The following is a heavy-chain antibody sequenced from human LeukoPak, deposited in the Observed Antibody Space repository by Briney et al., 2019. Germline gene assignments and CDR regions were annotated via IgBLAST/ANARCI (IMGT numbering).Heavy chain of an antibody. V-gene: IGHV3-43*01. CDR3: AKAQGRLTDYYKTPFDY. Sequence: GGSLRLSCAASGFTFDDYTMHWVRQAPGKGLEWVSLITWDGGSTYYADSVKGRFTISRDNSKNSLYLQVNSLRTEDTALYYCAKAQGRLTDYYKTPFDYWGQGTLVSVSS. J-gene: IGHJ4*02. D-gene: IGHD3-9*01. CDR1: GFTFDDYT. CDR2: ITWDGGST.